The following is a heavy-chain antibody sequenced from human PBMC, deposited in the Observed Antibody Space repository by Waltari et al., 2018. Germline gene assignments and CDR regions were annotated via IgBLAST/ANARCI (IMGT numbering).Heavy chain of an antibody. CDR1: GFTVSSNY. V-gene: IGHV3-66*02. Sequence: EVQLVESGGGLVQPGGSLRLSCAASGFTVSSNYMSWVRQAPGKGLEWVSVIYSGGSTYYADSVKGRFTISRDNSKNTLYLQMNSRRAEDTAVYYCAKGDLPGIAVAGVDYWGQGTLVTVSS. J-gene: IGHJ4*02. CDR3: AKGDLPGIAVAGVDY. CDR2: IYSGGST. D-gene: IGHD6-19*01.